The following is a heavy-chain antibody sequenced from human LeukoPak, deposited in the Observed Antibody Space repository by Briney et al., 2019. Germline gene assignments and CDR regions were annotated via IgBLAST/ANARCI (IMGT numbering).Heavy chain of an antibody. V-gene: IGHV4-59*08. D-gene: IGHD2-21*02. CDR2: MHYSGST. Sequence: PSETLSLTCSVSGGSISGYHWSWIRQPPGKGLEWIGYMHYSGSTNYNPSLKSRVTTSVDTSKNQFSLRLGSVTAADTAVYYCARRVTSNWFDPWGQGTLVTVSS. J-gene: IGHJ5*02. CDR1: GGSISGYH. CDR3: ARRVTSNWFDP.